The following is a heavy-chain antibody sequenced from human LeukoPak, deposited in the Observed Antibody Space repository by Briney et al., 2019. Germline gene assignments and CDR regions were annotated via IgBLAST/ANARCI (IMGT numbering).Heavy chain of an antibody. CDR1: GFTFSSYV. Sequence: GGSLRLSCAASGFTFSSYVMNSVRLAPAWGVERDSHISHSSSTIYYADSVKGRFTISRDNAKKSLYLQMNSLRAEDSAVYYCARDRLHYGEYEKTFDYWGQGTLVTVSS. D-gene: IGHD4-17*01. J-gene: IGHJ4*02. CDR3: ARDRLHYGEYEKTFDY. CDR2: ISHSSSTI. V-gene: IGHV3-48*03.